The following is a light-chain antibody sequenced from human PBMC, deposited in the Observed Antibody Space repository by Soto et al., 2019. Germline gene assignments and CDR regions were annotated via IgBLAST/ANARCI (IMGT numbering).Light chain of an antibody. V-gene: IGLV2-8*01. CDR2: EVN. Sequence: QSALTQPPSASGSPGQSVAISCTGTSSDVGGYNYVSWYQQHPGKAPQLMIYEVNKRPSGVPDRFSCSKSGNTASLTVSGLQAEDEADYYCSSYAGSSNVFGTGTKLTVL. CDR1: SSDVGGYNY. CDR3: SSYAGSSNV. J-gene: IGLJ1*01.